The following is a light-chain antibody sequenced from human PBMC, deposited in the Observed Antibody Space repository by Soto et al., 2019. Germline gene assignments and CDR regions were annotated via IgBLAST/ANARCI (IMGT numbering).Light chain of an antibody. V-gene: IGKV3-20*01. CDR1: QGLNRN. CDR3: QQYGSSPPT. CDR2: GAS. Sequence: ETVLTQSPATLSVSPGETATLSCTTSQGLNRNLAWYQQKLGQAPRVLIYGASSRATGIPDRFSGSGSGTDFTLTISRLEPEDFAVYYCQQYGSSPPTFGPGTKVDIK. J-gene: IGKJ3*01.